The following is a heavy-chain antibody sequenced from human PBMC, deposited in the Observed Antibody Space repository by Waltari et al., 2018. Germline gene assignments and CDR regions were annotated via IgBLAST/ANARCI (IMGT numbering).Heavy chain of an antibody. J-gene: IGHJ4*02. CDR1: GYAVNSGFY. Sequence: QVQLQESGPGLVKSSETLSLTCDVSGYAVNSGFYWGLIRQAPGKGLEWVATIYHDGTTFYNPSLKSRLSVSMDTSKNQISLTLKSVTAADTALYYCSRQVLGYCTSAACRRLESWGQGTLVTVSS. D-gene: IGHD2-2*03. V-gene: IGHV4-38-2*01. CDR3: SRQVLGYCTSAACRRLES. CDR2: IYHDGTT.